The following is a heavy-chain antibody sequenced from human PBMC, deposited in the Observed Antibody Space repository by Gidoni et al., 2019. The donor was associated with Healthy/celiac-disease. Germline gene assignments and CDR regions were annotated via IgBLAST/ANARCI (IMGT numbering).Heavy chain of an antibody. D-gene: IGHD3-3*01. V-gene: IGHV3-48*03. CDR1: GFTSRSYE. CDR2: ISSGGSTI. J-gene: IGHJ6*02. CDR3: ARDQFNEFGVVIHYYYYYGMDV. Sequence: EVRLVESVGGLVQPGGSLRLSCAASGFTSRSYEMNWVRQAPGKGLAWVSYISSGGSTIYDADSMKGRLTISRDNAKNSLYLQMNSLRAEDTAVYYCARDQFNEFGVVIHYYYYYGMDVWGQGTTVTVSS.